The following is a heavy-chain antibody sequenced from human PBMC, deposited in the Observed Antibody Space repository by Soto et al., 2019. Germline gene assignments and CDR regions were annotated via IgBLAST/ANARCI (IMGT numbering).Heavy chain of an antibody. Sequence: QVQLVQSGAEVKKPGSSVKVSCKASGGTFSSYTISWVRQAPGQGLEWMGRISPILGIANYAQKFQGRVTLTADKSTRTAYVELSSLRAEDTAGYYGARAPTPVVNYYYGMDVWGQGTTVTVSS. CDR2: ISPILGIA. CDR1: GGTFSSYT. CDR3: ARAPTPVVNYYYGMDV. V-gene: IGHV1-69*02. D-gene: IGHD2-15*01. J-gene: IGHJ6*02.